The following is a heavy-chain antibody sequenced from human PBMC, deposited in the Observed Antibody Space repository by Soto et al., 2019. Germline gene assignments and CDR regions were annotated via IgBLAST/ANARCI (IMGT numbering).Heavy chain of an antibody. J-gene: IGHJ4*02. V-gene: IGHV1-18*01. D-gene: IGHD1-1*01. CDR1: GYTFTSYG. CDR3: ARGRYGDY. CDR2: ISAHNGNT. Sequence: QVHLVQSGAEVKKPGASVKVSCKASGYTFTSYGITWVRQAPGQGLEWMGWISAHNGNTDYAQKLQGRVIVTRDSSTSTAYMELRSPISDATAVYYCARGRYGDYWGQGALVTVSS.